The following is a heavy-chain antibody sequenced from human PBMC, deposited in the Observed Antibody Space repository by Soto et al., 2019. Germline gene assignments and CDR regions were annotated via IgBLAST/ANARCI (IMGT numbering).Heavy chain of an antibody. CDR2: ISHNAVT. D-gene: IGHD3-16*01. J-gene: IGHJ4*02. CDR3: ARGQIVMLN. Sequence: SETLSLTCNVSGNSISTGAYYWSWIRQYPGRGLEWIGYISHNAVTWYNPSLQSRVNISIDKSANHFSLTLKSVTAADTAVYYCARGQIVMLNRGQGTMVIVSS. CDR1: GNSISTGAYY. V-gene: IGHV4-31*03.